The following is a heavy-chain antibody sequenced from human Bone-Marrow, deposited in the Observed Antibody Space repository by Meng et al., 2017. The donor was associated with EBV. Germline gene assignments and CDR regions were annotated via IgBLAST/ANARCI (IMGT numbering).Heavy chain of an antibody. CDR2: IWHGGNT. D-gene: IGHD5-24*01. J-gene: IGHJ4*02. CDR1: GASISGSNW. V-gene: IGHV4-4*02. CDR3: ARGNAYNVPSFDC. Sequence: QGLRQGAGPGLVKPSGTLSLPCVVSGASISGSNWWSWVRQPPGKGLEWIGEIWHGGNTNYNPSLKSRVTISVDKSGNQFSLNLNSVTAADTAVYYCARGNAYNVPSFDCWGQGTLVTVSS.